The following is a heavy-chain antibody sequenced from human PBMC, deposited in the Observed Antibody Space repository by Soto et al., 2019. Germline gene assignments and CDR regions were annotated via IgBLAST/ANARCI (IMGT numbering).Heavy chain of an antibody. Sequence: SETLSLPCPVSGCSISNGGYYWNWVRQHPGKGLEWIGYIHYSGSTWYNPSLESRVTISVDTSKDQFSLKLRSVTAADTAVYYCARVRGSGSYAAYYFDSWGQGTLVTVS. CDR2: IHYSGST. CDR1: GCSISNGGYY. V-gene: IGHV4-31*03. J-gene: IGHJ4*01. D-gene: IGHD3-10*01. CDR3: ARVRGSGSYAAYYFDS.